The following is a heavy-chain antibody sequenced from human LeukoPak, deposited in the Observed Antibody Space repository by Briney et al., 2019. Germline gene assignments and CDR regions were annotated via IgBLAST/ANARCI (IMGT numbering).Heavy chain of an antibody. CDR1: GGSISSGGYS. CDR3: ARGRRVPAASQLDY. J-gene: IGHJ4*02. V-gene: IGHV4-30-2*01. D-gene: IGHD2-2*01. Sequence: PSQTLSLTCAVSGGSISSGGYSWSWIRQPPGKGLEWIGEINHSGSTNYNPSLKSRVTISVDTSKNQFSLKLSSVTAADTAVYYCARGRRVPAASQLDYWGQGTLVTVSS. CDR2: INHSGST.